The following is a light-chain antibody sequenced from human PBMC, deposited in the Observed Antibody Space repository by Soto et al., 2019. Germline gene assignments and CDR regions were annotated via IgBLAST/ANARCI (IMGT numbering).Light chain of an antibody. Sequence: ENVLTQPPGTLSLSPGEGATLSCRATQSVTSRYFAWYQQKPGQAPRLLIYGISSRATDIPDRFSGSGSGTDYTITISRLEPEDFGVYYCQQYSTLPHTFGQGTKLEVK. CDR2: GIS. CDR3: QQYSTLPHT. V-gene: IGKV3-20*01. J-gene: IGKJ2*01. CDR1: QSVTSRY.